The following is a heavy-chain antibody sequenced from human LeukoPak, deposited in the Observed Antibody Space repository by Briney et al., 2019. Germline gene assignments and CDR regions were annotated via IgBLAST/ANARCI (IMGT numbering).Heavy chain of an antibody. CDR2: MSFDESKK. CDR1: GFAFSSYA. Sequence: GRSLRLSCAASGFAFSSYAIHWVRLPPGKGLEWVALMSFDESKKHYADSVKGRFAVSRDNSKNTVFLQMNRLRVEDTGVYYCARDLDYDGPDYWGQGTLVTVS. D-gene: IGHD3-22*01. CDR3: ARDLDYDGPDY. J-gene: IGHJ4*02. V-gene: IGHV3-30*09.